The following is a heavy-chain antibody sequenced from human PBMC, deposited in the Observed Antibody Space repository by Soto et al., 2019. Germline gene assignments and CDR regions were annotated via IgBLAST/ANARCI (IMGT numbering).Heavy chain of an antibody. CDR1: GFTFSDAW. CDR3: TTDYLFTLTLARCHF. J-gene: IGHJ4*01. D-gene: IGHD3-16*02. Sequence: PGGSLRLSCAASGFTFSDAWINWFGQAPGKGLEWVGRIKSKADGGTTDFAALVKGRFAISRDDSKDMVYLQMNSLKTEDTAVYVGTTDYLFTLTLARCHFWGNGTLVTVSS. CDR2: IKSKADGGTT. V-gene: IGHV3-15*07.